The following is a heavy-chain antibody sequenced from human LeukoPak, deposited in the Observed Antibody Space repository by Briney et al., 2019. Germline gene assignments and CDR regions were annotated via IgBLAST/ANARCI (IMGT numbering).Heavy chain of an antibody. J-gene: IGHJ5*02. CDR2: IYYSGST. CDR3: ARHPVLGWFDP. Sequence: SETLSLTCTVSGGAISSGAYYWGWIRQPAGKGLEWLGYIYYSGSTNYNPSLKSRVTISVDTSKNQFSLKLSSVTAADTAVYYCARHPVLGWFDPWGQGTLVTVSS. V-gene: IGHV4-61*10. CDR1: GGAISSGAYY. D-gene: IGHD3-3*02.